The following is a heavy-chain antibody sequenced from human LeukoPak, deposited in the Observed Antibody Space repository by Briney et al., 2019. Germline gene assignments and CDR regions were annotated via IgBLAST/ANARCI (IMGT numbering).Heavy chain of an antibody. CDR2: ISWNSGSI. D-gene: IGHD6-19*01. CDR3: AKGGGGLAVAGSFDY. Sequence: HPGRSLRLSCAASGFTFDDYAMHWVRQAPGKGLEWVSGISWNSGSIGYADSVKGRFTISRDNAKNSLYLQMNSLRAEDTALYYCAKGGGGLAVAGSFDYWGQGTLVTVSS. CDR1: GFTFDDYA. J-gene: IGHJ4*02. V-gene: IGHV3-9*01.